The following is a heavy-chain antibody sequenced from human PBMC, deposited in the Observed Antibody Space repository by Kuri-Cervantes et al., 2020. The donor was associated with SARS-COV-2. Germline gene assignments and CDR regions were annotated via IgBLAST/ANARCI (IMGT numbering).Heavy chain of an antibody. CDR1: GFTFSSYE. Sequence: GESLKISCAASGFTFSSYEMNWVRQAPGKGLEWVSYISSSGSTIYYADSVKGRFTISRDNSKNTLYLQMNSLRAEDTAVYYCARERGLRGWFDPWGQGTLVTVSS. V-gene: IGHV3-48*03. CDR2: ISSSGSTI. J-gene: IGHJ5*02. CDR3: ARERGLRGWFDP.